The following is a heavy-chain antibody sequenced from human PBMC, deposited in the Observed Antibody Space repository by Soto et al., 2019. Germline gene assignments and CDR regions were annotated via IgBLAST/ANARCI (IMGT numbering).Heavy chain of an antibody. CDR2: MYDNGNT. CDR1: GSYTRSNCYY. J-gene: IGHJ4*02. Sequence: LESLSLTCTVSGSYTRSNCYYWGWIRQPPGKGLEWIGSMYDNGNTFYNQSLKSRVTIFVDTSKKQFYLKLNPATAADLALYYCAVAPDHWGQGTLVTVAS. CDR3: AVAPDH. D-gene: IGHD5-12*01. V-gene: IGHV4-39*01.